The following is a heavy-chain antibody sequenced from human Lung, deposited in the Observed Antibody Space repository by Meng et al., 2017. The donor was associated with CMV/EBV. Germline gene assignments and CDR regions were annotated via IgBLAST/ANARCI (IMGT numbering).Heavy chain of an antibody. CDR2: IPHRGSS. V-gene: IGHV4-4*02. J-gene: IGHJ1*01. Sequence: VPLRGAGPALVKPSDALFPTCAVSGDSITNQHWWAWVRQPPGKGLEWIGEIPHRGSSAYNPSLKSRVSMSIDKSKNQFSLKLTSVTAADTAVYHCLRRSGGSVWGQGTLVTVSS. CDR1: GDSITNQHW. D-gene: IGHD3-10*01. CDR3: LRRSGGSV.